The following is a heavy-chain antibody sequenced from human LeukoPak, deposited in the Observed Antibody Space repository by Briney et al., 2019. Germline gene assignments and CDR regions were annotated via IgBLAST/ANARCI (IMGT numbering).Heavy chain of an antibody. CDR1: GGSISSGGYY. V-gene: IGHV4-31*11. D-gene: IGHD5-18*01. Sequence: SETLSLTCAVSGGSISSGGYYWSWIRQHPGKGLEWTGCIYYSGSTYYNPSLKSRVAISVDTSKNQFSLRLSSVTAADTAVYFCARAGGSSYRIPDYWGQGTLVTVSS. CDR2: IYYSGST. CDR3: ARAGGSSYRIPDY. J-gene: IGHJ4*02.